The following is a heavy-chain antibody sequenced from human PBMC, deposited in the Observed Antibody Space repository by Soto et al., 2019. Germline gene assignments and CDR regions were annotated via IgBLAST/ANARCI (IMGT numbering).Heavy chain of an antibody. V-gene: IGHV1-8*01. Sequence: ASVKVSCXASGYTFTSYDINWVRQATGQGLEWMGWMNPNSGNTGYAQKFQGRVTMTRNTSISTAYMELSSLRSEDTAVYYCAKDRDRDTAMDPFDYWGQGTLVTVSS. CDR2: MNPNSGNT. CDR3: AKDRDRDTAMDPFDY. D-gene: IGHD5-18*01. J-gene: IGHJ4*02. CDR1: GYTFTSYD.